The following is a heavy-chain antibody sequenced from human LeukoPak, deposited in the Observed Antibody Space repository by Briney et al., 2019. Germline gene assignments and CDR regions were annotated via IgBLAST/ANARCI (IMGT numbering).Heavy chain of an antibody. D-gene: IGHD5-18*01. CDR1: GFTFTSSA. CDR3: AAGERGYSYGWGYYYYYMDV. CDR2: IVVGSGNT. V-gene: IGHV1-58*02. Sequence: ASVKVSCKASGFTFTSSAMQWVRQARGQRLEWIGWIVVGSGNTNYAQKFQERVTITRDMSTSTAYMELSSLRSEDTAVYYCAAGERGYSYGWGYYYYYMDVWGKGTTVTVSS. J-gene: IGHJ6*03.